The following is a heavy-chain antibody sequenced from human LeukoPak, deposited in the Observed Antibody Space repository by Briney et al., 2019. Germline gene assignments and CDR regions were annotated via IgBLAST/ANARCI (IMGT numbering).Heavy chain of an antibody. V-gene: IGHV1-2*02. CDR2: INPNSGGT. Sequence: GASVKVSCKASGYTFTGYYMHWVRQAPGQGLECMGWINPNSGGTNYAQKFQGRVTMTRDTSISTAYMELSRLRSDDTAVYYCARDRYSWYDYVWGSYRPDAFDIWGQGTMVTVSS. CDR1: GYTFTGYY. CDR3: ARDRYSWYDYVWGSYRPDAFDI. J-gene: IGHJ3*02. D-gene: IGHD3-16*02.